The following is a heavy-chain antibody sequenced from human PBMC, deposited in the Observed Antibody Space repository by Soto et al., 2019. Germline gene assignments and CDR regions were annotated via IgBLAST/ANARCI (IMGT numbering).Heavy chain of an antibody. D-gene: IGHD2-2*01. CDR2: ISSSSSNI. V-gene: IGHV3-48*02. J-gene: IGHJ4*02. Sequence: GGSLRLSCAASGFTFSSYTMNWVRQAPGKGLEWVSYISSSSSNIYYADSVKGRFTISRDNAKNSLYLQMNSLRDEDTAVYYCSRDGEFYCSSTSCWNEYTEFVDYWGQGTMVTVYS. CDR1: GFTFSSYT. CDR3: SRDGEFYCSSTSCWNEYTEFVDY.